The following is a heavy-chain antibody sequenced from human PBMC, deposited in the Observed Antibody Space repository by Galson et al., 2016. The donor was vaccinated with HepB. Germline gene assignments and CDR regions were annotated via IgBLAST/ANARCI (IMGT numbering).Heavy chain of an antibody. J-gene: IGHJ4*02. CDR3: ATYSGCRYTYGLFDL. CDR1: GSSFTSYW. D-gene: IGHD5-18*01. Sequence: QSGAEVKKPGESLKISCKGSGSSFTSYWISCVRQMPGKGLEGMGRLDPSDSYTHYSPSCQGHVTISADKSLSTAYLQLSTLRDSDTAMYYCATYSGCRYTYGLFDLWGQGTLVTVSS. V-gene: IGHV5-10-1*01. CDR2: LDPSDSYT.